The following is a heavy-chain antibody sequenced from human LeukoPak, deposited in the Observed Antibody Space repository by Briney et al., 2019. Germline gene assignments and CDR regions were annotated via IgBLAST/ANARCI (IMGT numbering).Heavy chain of an antibody. D-gene: IGHD1-7*01. CDR2: INPSSGGT. V-gene: IGHV1-2*02. Sequence: GASVKVSCKASGYTFTGYYMHWVRQAPGQGLEWMGWINPSSGGTNYAQKFQGRVTMTRDTSISTAYMELSRLRSDDTAVYYCASSFPGTKVFYLFSFDYWGQGTLVTVSS. CDR1: GYTFTGYY. J-gene: IGHJ4*02. CDR3: ASSFPGTKVFYLFSFDY.